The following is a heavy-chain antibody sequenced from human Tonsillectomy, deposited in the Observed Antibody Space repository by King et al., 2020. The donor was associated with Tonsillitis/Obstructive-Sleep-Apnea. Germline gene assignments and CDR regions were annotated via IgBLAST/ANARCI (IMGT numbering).Heavy chain of an antibody. J-gene: IGHJ3*02. CDR1: GFTFSSYA. V-gene: IGHV3-23*04. CDR2: ISGSGGST. D-gene: IGHD1-26*01. CDR3: AKCPGWELKERDAFDI. Sequence: DVQLVESGGGLVQPGGSLRLSCAASGFTFSSYAMSWVRQAPGKGLEWVSAISGSGGSTYYADSVKGRFTISRDNSKNTLYLQMNSLRAEDTAVYYCAKCPGWELKERDAFDIWGQRTMVTVSS.